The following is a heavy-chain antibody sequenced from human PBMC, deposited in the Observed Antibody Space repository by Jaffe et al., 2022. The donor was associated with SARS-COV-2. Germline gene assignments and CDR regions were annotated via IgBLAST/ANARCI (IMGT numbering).Heavy chain of an antibody. CDR1: GGSISSGSYY. V-gene: IGHV4-31*03. CDR3: AREATANIVFDI. CDR2: IYYSGST. D-gene: IGHD1-26*01. J-gene: IGHJ3*02. Sequence: QVQLQESGPGLVKPSQTLSLTCTVSGGSISSGSYYWSWIRQQPGKGLEWIGYIYYSGSTYYNPSLKTRVTLSVDTSKNQFSLKLSSVTAADTALYYCAREATANIVFDIWGQGTMVTVS.